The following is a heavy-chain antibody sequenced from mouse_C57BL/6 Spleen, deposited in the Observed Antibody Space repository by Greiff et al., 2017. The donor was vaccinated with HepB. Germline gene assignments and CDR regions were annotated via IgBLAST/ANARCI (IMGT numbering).Heavy chain of an antibody. CDR1: GYAFSSSW. V-gene: IGHV1-82*01. CDR3: ARSGSSGYGWFAY. CDR2: IYPGDGDT. Sequence: VQLQQSGPDLVKPGASVKISCKASGYAFSSSWMNWVKQRPGKGLEWIGRIYPGDGDTNYNGKFKGKATLTADKSSSTAYMQLSSLTSEDSAVYFCARSGSSGYGWFAYWGQGTLVTVSA. D-gene: IGHD3-2*02. J-gene: IGHJ3*01.